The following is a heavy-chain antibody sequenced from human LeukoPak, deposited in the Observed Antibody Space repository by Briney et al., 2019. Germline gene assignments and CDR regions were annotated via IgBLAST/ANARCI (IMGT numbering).Heavy chain of an antibody. Sequence: PGGSLRLSCAASGFTFSSSGMNWVRQAPGKGLEWVSYISSGSSTIYYADSVKGRFTISRDNAKNSLYLQMNSLRAEDTAMYYCASPFCSGGSFRLYFEYWGQGTLVTVSS. CDR1: GFTFSSSG. V-gene: IGHV3-48*04. CDR3: ASPFCSGGSFRLYFEY. CDR2: ISSGSSTI. J-gene: IGHJ4*02. D-gene: IGHD2-15*01.